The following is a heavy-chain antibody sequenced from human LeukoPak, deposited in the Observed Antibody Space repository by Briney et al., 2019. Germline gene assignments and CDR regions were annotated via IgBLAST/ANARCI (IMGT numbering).Heavy chain of an antibody. CDR3: ARDRVGSSSPRRYYFEV. Sequence: ASVKVSCKASGYTLTGYYLHWVRQAPGQGLEWMGWINPNTGATHSAQKFQGRITMTRDTSISTAYMDLSRLRSDDTAVYYCARDRVGSSSPRRYYFEVWGQGTLVTVSS. V-gene: IGHV1-2*02. D-gene: IGHD6-19*01. CDR2: INPNTGAT. J-gene: IGHJ4*02. CDR1: GYTLTGYY.